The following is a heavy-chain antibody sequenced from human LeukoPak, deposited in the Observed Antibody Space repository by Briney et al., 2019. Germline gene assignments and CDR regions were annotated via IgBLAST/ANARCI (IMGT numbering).Heavy chain of an antibody. Sequence: GGSLRLSCAASGFTFSSYGMNWVRQAPGKGLEWVSAISSDSIYIFYADSVKGRFTISRDNAKNSLYLQMNSLRAEDTAVYYCARSESQQLVDIWGQGTMVTVSS. CDR2: ISSDSIYI. CDR1: GFTFSSYG. D-gene: IGHD6-13*01. J-gene: IGHJ3*02. CDR3: ARSESQQLVDI. V-gene: IGHV3-21*06.